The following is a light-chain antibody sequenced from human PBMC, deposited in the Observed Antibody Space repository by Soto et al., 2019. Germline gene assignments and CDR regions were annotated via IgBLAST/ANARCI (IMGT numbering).Light chain of an antibody. Sequence: EIVLTQSPGTLSLSPGERATLSCRASQSVSSSYLAWYQQKPGQAPRLLIYGASSRATGIPDRFSGSGSETDFTLTISRLEPEDFAVYYCQQYGSSPPWTFGQGTKV. V-gene: IGKV3-20*01. CDR2: GAS. CDR3: QQYGSSPPWT. J-gene: IGKJ1*01. CDR1: QSVSSSY.